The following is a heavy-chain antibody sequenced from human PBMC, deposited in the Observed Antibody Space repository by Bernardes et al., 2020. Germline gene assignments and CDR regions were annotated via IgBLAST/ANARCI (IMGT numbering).Heavy chain of an antibody. J-gene: IGHJ4*02. Sequence: GSLRLSCAASGFTVSSNYMSWVRQAPGKGLEWVSVIYSGGSTYYADSVKGRFTISRDNSKNTLYLQMNSLRAEDTAVYYCARGHSSGWYVFGYWGQGTLVTVSS. CDR1: GFTVSSNY. D-gene: IGHD6-19*01. CDR2: IYSGGST. CDR3: ARGHSSGWYVFGY. V-gene: IGHV3-53*01.